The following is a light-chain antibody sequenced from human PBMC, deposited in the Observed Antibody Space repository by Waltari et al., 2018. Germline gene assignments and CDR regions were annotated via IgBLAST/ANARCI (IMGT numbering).Light chain of an antibody. Sequence: AIRVTQSPSSLSASTGDSVTITCRASQDIRTYLGWYQQKPGKAPKLLLYAVSTLQSGFPSRFSGSGSGTDFALHIQNLQSEDFATYFCQQYYAFPWTFGQGTRVEV. V-gene: IGKV1-8*01. CDR3: QQYYAFPWT. J-gene: IGKJ1*01. CDR2: AVS. CDR1: QDIRTY.